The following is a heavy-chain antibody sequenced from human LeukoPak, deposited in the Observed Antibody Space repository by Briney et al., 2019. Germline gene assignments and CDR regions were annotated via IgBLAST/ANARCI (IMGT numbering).Heavy chain of an antibody. Sequence: GGSLRLSCAASGFTFSSYWMHWVRQAPGEGLVWVSRINSDGYSLDYADSVKGRFTISRDNAKNTLHLQMSSLRAEDTAVYYCARGGVAGGMDVWGQGTTVTVSS. V-gene: IGHV3-74*01. J-gene: IGHJ6*02. CDR3: ARGGVAGGMDV. D-gene: IGHD6-19*01. CDR1: GFTFSSYW. CDR2: INSDGYSL.